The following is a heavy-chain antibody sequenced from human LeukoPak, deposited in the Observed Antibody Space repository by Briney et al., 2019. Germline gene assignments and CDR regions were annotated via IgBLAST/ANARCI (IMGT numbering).Heavy chain of an antibody. D-gene: IGHD4-17*01. CDR1: GYTFTSYY. V-gene: IGHV1-46*01. Sequence: GASVKVSCKASGYTFTSYYMHWVRQAPGQGLEWMGIINPSGGSTSYAQKFQGRVTITTDESTSTAYMELSSLRSEDTAVYYCARDGEMDYGDYGGAFDIWGQGTMVTVSS. CDR2: INPSGGST. J-gene: IGHJ3*02. CDR3: ARDGEMDYGDYGGAFDI.